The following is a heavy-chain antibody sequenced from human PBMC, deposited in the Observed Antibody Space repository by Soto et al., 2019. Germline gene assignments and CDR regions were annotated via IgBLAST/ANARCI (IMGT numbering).Heavy chain of an antibody. J-gene: IGHJ6*02. V-gene: IGHV3-7*01. CDR3: ARIASSGRGWDV. CDR1: GFTFSSYW. Sequence: EVQLVESGGGLVQPGGSLRLSCVDSGFTFSSYWMSWVHQAPVKGLEWVGNIKQDGSEENYVDSVKGRFTISRDNAKISMYLQMNSLRAEDTAVYYCARIASSGRGWDVWGQGTTVVVSS. D-gene: IGHD3-10*01. CDR2: IKQDGSEE.